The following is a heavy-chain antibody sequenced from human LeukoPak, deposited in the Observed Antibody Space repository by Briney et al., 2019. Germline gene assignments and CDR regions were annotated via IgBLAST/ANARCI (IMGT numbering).Heavy chain of an antibody. CDR1: GGSISSSSYY. D-gene: IGHD1-1*01. CDR2: IYYGGST. V-gene: IGHV4-39*01. CDR3: ARHVVGLEEPAWFAP. Sequence: SETLSLTCTVSGGSISSSSYYWGWIRQPPRKGLEWVGTIYYGGSTSYNPSLKGRVTMYVHPSTNPFCLKLSSVPPADLPVYYCARHVVGLEEPAWFAPGGQGP. J-gene: IGHJ5*02.